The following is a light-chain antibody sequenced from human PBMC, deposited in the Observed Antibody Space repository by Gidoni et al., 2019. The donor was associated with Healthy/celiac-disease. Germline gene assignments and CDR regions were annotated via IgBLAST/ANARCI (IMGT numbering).Light chain of an antibody. J-gene: IGKJ1*01. CDR2: DAS. Sequence: AIQLTPSPSSLSASVGDRVTITCRASQGISSALAWYQQKPGKAPKLLIYDASSLESGVPSRFSGSGAGTDFTLTISSLQPEDFATYDCQQCNSYPRTFGQGTKVEIK. CDR1: QGISSA. CDR3: QQCNSYPRT. V-gene: IGKV1-13*02.